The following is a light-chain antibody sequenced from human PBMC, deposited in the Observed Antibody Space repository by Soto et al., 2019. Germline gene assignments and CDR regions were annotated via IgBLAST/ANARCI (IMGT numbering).Light chain of an antibody. CDR3: QQYGNQPQP. J-gene: IGKJ1*01. CDR1: QTVLSSY. Sequence: EIVLTQSPGTLSLSPGEAVTLSCRSSQTVLSSYVAWYQQKPGQPPRLLIYGASSRATGIPDRFSGSGSGTDFTLTISRLEPEDFGVFYCQQYGNQPQPFGQGTRVEV. CDR2: GAS. V-gene: IGKV3-20*01.